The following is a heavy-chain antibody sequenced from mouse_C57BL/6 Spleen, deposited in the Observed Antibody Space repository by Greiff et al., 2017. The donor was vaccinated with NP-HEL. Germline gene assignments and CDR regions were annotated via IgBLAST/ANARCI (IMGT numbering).Heavy chain of an antibody. CDR3: ARSGSLYGSSFYFDY. Sequence: EVQLQQSGPELVKPGASVKISCKASGYTFTDYYMNWVKQSHGKSLEWIGDINPNNGGTSYNQKFKGKATLTVDKSSSTAYMELRSLTSEDSAVYYCARSGSLYGSSFYFDYWGQGTTLTVSS. V-gene: IGHV1-26*01. CDR2: INPNNGGT. D-gene: IGHD1-1*01. CDR1: GYTFTDYY. J-gene: IGHJ2*01.